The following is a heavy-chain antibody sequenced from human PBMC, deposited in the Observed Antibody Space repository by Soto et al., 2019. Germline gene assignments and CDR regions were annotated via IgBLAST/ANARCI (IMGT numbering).Heavy chain of an antibody. J-gene: IGHJ4*02. D-gene: IGHD6-19*01. V-gene: IGHV3-21*01. CDR3: ARDLALAGNY. CDR1: GFTFRSYA. CDR2: ISSTSTYT. Sequence: PGGSLRLSCAASGFTFRSYAMNWVRQTQEKGLEWVSSISSTSTYTHYADSVKGQFTISRDNANNSLFLQMNSLRAEDTAIYYCARDLALAGNYWGQGALVTVSS.